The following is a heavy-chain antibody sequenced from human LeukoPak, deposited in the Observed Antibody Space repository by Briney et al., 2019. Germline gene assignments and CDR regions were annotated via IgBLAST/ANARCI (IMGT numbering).Heavy chain of an antibody. CDR3: ARARGSYSFDY. D-gene: IGHD1-26*01. J-gene: IGHJ4*02. V-gene: IGHV1-2*02. CDR1: GYTFTGNY. CDR2: IYTNTGGA. Sequence: ASVKVSCKASGYTFTGNYMYWVRQAPGQGLEWMGWIYTNTGGANYAQKFQGRVTLTRDTSISTAYMELSRLTSDDTAVYYCARARGSYSFDYGGQGTLVTVSS.